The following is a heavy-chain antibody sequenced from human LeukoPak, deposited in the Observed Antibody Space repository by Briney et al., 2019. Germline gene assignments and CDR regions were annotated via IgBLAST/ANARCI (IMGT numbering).Heavy chain of an antibody. CDR1: GGSISSYY. D-gene: IGHD2-15*01. J-gene: IGHJ2*01. Sequence: SETLSLTCTVSGGSISSYYWSWIRQPPGKGLEWIGYTYYSGRTNYNPSLKSRVTISVDTSKSQFSLKLSSVTAADTAVYYCARGYCSGGTCYGYFDLWGRGTLVTVSS. V-gene: IGHV4-59*08. CDR2: TYYSGRT. CDR3: ARGYCSGGTCYGYFDL.